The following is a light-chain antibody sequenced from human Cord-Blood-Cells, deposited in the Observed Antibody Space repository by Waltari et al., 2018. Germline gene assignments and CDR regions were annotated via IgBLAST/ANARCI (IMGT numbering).Light chain of an antibody. CDR1: QSVSSSY. Sequence: EIVLTQSPGTLSLSPGARATLSCRASQSVSSSYLAWYQQKPGQAPRLLIYGASSRATGIPDRFSGSGSGTDFTLTISRLEPEDFAVYYCKQYGSSPQTFGQGTKVEIK. J-gene: IGKJ1*01. V-gene: IGKV3-20*01. CDR2: GAS. CDR3: KQYGSSPQT.